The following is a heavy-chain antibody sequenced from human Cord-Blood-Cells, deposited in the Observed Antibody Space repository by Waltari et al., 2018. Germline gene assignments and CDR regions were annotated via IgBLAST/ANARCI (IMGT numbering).Heavy chain of an antibody. V-gene: IGHV3-21*01. Sequence: EVQLVESGGGLVKPGGSLSLSCAASGFTFRSYSLNWVRQAPGKGLEWVSSISSSSSYIYYADSVKGRFTISRDNAKNSLYLQMNSLRAEDTAVYYCARVPGWSYYFDYWGQGTLVTVSS. CDR3: ARVPGWSYYFDY. J-gene: IGHJ4*02. D-gene: IGHD2-15*01. CDR1: GFTFRSYS. CDR2: ISSSSSYI.